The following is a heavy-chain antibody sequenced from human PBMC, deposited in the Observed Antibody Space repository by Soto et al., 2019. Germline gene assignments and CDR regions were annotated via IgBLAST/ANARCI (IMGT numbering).Heavy chain of an antibody. CDR1: GGSVSSGSYY. V-gene: IGHV4-61*01. J-gene: IGHJ4*02. CDR3: ARDPGHHYDSSGPHWDY. Sequence: QVQLQESGPGLVKPSETLSLTCTVSGGSVSSGSYYWSWIRQPPGKGLEWIGYIYYSGSTNYNPSLKSRVTISVDTSKNQFSLKLSAVTAADTAVYYCARDPGHHYDSSGPHWDYCGQGTLVTVSS. D-gene: IGHD3-22*01. CDR2: IYYSGST.